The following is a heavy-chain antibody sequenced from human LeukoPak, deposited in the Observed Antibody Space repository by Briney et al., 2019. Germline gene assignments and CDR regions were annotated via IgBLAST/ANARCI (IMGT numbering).Heavy chain of an antibody. CDR2: IKSKIHGGTI. V-gene: IGHV3-15*01. CDR3: AKGFCSSTSCYRLDY. D-gene: IGHD2-2*01. Sequence: GGSLRLSCAASGFTFDKAWMTWVRQAPGKGLEWVGRIKSKIHGGTIDYAAPVKGRFTISRDDSENTLYLQMNSLRAEDTAVYYCAKGFCSSTSCYRLDYWGQGTLVTVSS. J-gene: IGHJ4*02. CDR1: GFTFDKAW.